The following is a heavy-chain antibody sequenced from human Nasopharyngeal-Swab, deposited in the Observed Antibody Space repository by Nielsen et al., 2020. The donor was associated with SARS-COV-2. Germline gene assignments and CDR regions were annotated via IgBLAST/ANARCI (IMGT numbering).Heavy chain of an antibody. CDR2: VSGSGGTT. Sequence: VRQAPGKGPEWVSGVSGSGGTTKYADSVKGRFTISRDNSKNKLYLQMHSLRVEDTAVYYCAKDRYCSGGACYFSGFDYWGLGTLVTVSS. CDR3: AKDRYCSGGACYFSGFDY. V-gene: IGHV3-23*01. J-gene: IGHJ4*02. D-gene: IGHD2-15*01.